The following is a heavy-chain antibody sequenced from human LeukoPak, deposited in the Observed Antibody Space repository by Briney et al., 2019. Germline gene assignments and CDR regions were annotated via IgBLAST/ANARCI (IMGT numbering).Heavy chain of an antibody. V-gene: IGHV3-21*04. CDR2: ISSSSSYI. D-gene: IGHD6-19*01. Sequence: GSLRLSYAASGFTFSSYSMNWVRQAPGKGLEWVSSISSSSSYIYYADSVKGRFTISRDNSKNTLYLQMNSLRAEDTAVYYCARRSGIAVAGAFDYWGQGTLVTVSS. J-gene: IGHJ4*02. CDR1: GFTFSSYS. CDR3: ARRSGIAVAGAFDY.